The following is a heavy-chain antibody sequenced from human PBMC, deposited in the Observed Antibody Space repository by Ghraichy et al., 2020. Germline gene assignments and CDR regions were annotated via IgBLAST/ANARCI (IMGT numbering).Heavy chain of an antibody. CDR1: GGSISSSNW. V-gene: IGHV4-4*02. D-gene: IGHD2-21*02. J-gene: IGHJ4*02. Sequence: SETLSLTCAVSGGSISSSNWWSCVRQPPGKGLEWFGEIYHSGSTNYNPSLKSRVTTSVDKTKNQCSLKLNSVTAADTAVYDCARSSSDLDYWGQGTLVTVSS. CDR2: IYHSGST. CDR3: ARSSSDLDY.